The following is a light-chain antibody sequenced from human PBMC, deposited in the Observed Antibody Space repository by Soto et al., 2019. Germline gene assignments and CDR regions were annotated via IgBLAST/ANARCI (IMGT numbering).Light chain of an antibody. V-gene: IGLV2-23*02. Sequence: QSVLTRPASVSGSPGQSITISCTGTSSDVGSYNLVSWYQQHPGKAPKLMIYEVSKRPSGVSNRFSGSKSGNTASLTISGLQAEDEADYYCCSYAGSSTSVFGTGTKVTVL. CDR3: CSYAGSSTSV. J-gene: IGLJ1*01. CDR1: SSDVGSYNL. CDR2: EVS.